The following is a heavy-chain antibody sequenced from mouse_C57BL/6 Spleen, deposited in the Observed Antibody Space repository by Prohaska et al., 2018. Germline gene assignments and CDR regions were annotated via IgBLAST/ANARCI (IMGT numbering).Heavy chain of an antibody. Sequence: LVAPSQSLSITCTVSVFSLTSYGVSCVRQPPGKGLEWLGVIWGDGSTNYHSALISRLSISKDNSKSQVFLKLNSLQTDDTATYYCAKNYGNPLEGAMDYWGQGTSVTVSS. D-gene: IGHD2-1*01. CDR1: VFSLTSYG. V-gene: IGHV2-3*01. CDR3: AKNYGNPLEGAMDY. J-gene: IGHJ4*01. CDR2: IWGDGST.